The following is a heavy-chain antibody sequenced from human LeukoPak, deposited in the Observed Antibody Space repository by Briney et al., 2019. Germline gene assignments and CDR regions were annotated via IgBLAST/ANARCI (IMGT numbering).Heavy chain of an antibody. V-gene: IGHV4-4*02. CDR1: GGSISSSNW. Sequence: SGTLSLTCAVSGGSISSSNWWSWVRQPPGKGLEWIGEIYHSGSTNYNPSLKGRVTISVDKSKNQFSLKLSSVTAADTAVYYCARKYYGSGSYAFDIWGQGTMVTVSS. CDR2: IYHSGST. CDR3: ARKYYGSGSYAFDI. J-gene: IGHJ3*02. D-gene: IGHD3-10*01.